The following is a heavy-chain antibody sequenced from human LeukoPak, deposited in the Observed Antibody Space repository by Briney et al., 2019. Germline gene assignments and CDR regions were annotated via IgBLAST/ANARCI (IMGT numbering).Heavy chain of an antibody. V-gene: IGHV3-23*01. D-gene: IGHD2-15*01. CDR1: GFTFSSYA. CDR2: ISGSGGST. J-gene: IGHJ4*02. CDR3: AKDQRFRVAAPEYYFDY. Sequence: GGSLRLSCAASGFTFSSYAMSWIRQAPGKGLEWVSAISGSGGSTYYADSVKGRFTISRENSKNTLYLQMNSLRAEDTAVYYCAKDQRFRVAAPEYYFDYWGQGTLVTVSS.